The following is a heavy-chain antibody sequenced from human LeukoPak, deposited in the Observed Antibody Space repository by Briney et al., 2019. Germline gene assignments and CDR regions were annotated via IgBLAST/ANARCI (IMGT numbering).Heavy chain of an antibody. Sequence: PSETLSLTCTVSGGSISSGSYYWSWIRQPAGQGLEYIGRIYTSGSTSYNPSLKSRVTMSVDTSKNQFSLKLSPVTAADTAVYYCAREGYCSGGSCYSGIPYYFDYWGQGTLVTVSS. V-gene: IGHV4-61*02. CDR3: AREGYCSGGSCYSGIPYYFDY. D-gene: IGHD2-15*01. CDR2: IYTSGST. J-gene: IGHJ4*02. CDR1: GGSISSGSYY.